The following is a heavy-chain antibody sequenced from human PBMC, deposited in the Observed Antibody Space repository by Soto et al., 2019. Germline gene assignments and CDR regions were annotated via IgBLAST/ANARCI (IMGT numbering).Heavy chain of an antibody. J-gene: IGHJ4*02. CDR2: VHNSGRT. Sequence: SETLSLTCVVSDYCIRGGYFWCWIRQTPGKGLEWIGSVHNSGRTYINPSLESRVTVSVHTSKNQFSLRLRSVTAADTALYFCARMVVVVASNVPDYFDYWGRGTLVTVSS. D-gene: IGHD3-22*01. V-gene: IGHV4-38-2*01. CDR1: DYCIRGGYF. CDR3: ARMVVVVASNVPDYFDY.